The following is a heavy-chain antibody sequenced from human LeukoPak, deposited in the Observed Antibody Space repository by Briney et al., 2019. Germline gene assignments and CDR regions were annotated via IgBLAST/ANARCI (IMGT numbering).Heavy chain of an antibody. Sequence: GASVKVSCKASGYTFTGYYMHWVRQAPGQGLEWMGWINPSSGGTNYAQKFQGRVTMTRDTSISTAYMELSRLRSDDTAVYYCASQGASIAVAGTFDYWGQGTLVTVSS. D-gene: IGHD6-19*01. CDR2: INPSSGGT. CDR1: GYTFTGYY. CDR3: ASQGASIAVAGTFDY. J-gene: IGHJ4*02. V-gene: IGHV1-2*02.